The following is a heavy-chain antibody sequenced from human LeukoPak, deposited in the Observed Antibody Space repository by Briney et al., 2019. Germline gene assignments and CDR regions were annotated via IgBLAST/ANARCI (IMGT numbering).Heavy chain of an antibody. CDR2: ISSSSSTI. D-gene: IGHD3-3*01. CDR3: ARDRGGTDDFWSGYYTGYFDY. Sequence: QPGGSLRLSCAASGFTFSSYGMHWVRQAPGKGLEWVSYISSSSSTIYYADSVKGRFTISRDNAKNSLYLQMNSLRAEDTAVFYCARDRGGTDDFWSGYYTGYFDYWGQGTLVTVSS. CDR1: GFTFSSYG. J-gene: IGHJ4*02. V-gene: IGHV3-48*01.